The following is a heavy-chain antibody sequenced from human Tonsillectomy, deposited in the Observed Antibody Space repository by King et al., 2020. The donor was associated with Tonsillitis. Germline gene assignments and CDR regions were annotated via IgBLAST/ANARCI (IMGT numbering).Heavy chain of an antibody. J-gene: IGHJ4*02. Sequence: VQLVQSGDEVKKPGASVKVSCKASGYTFINYGISWVRQAPGQGLEWMGWISAHNGNTNYAQKLQGRVTMTTDTSTSTAYMELRSLRSDDTAVYYCARELGVKATANLLFDYWGQGTLVTVSS. D-gene: IGHD2-21*02. V-gene: IGHV1-18*01. CDR3: ARELGVKATANLLFDY. CDR1: GYTFINYG. CDR2: ISAHNGNT.